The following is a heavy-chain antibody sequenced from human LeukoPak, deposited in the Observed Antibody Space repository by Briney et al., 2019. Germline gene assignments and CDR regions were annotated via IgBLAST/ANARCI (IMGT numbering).Heavy chain of an antibody. D-gene: IGHD3-3*01. CDR3: AKSGLNRFDY. Sequence: GGSLRLSCAASGFTFSSYSMNWVRQAPGKGLEWVSNISGSGRGGSTYYADSVKGRFTISRDNSKNTLYLQMNSLRAEDTALYYCAKSGLNRFDYWGQGTLVTVSS. V-gene: IGHV3-23*01. CDR1: GFTFSSYS. J-gene: IGHJ4*02. CDR2: ISGSGRGGST.